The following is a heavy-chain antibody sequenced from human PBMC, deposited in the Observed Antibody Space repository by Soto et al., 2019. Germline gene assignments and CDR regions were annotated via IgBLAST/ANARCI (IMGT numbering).Heavy chain of an antibody. D-gene: IGHD6-19*01. Sequence: QVQLVESGGGVFQPGRSLRLSFAASGFTFSSYAMHGVRQAPGKGREWVAVISYDGSNKYYADSVKGRFTISRDNSKNTLYLQMNSLRAEDTAVYYCAKAGIAVAGLTPSDYWGQGTLVTVSS. CDR3: AKAGIAVAGLTPSDY. CDR1: GFTFSSYA. J-gene: IGHJ4*02. CDR2: ISYDGSNK. V-gene: IGHV3-30-3*01.